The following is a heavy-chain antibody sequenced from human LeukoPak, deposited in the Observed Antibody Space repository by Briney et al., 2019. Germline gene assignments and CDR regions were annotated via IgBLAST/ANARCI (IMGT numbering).Heavy chain of an antibody. CDR2: IYHTGST. CDR3: AREGRWAMKYFIDF. V-gene: IGHV4-59*11. J-gene: IGHJ4*02. CDR1: GGSLSSHY. D-gene: IGHD4-23*01. Sequence: SETLSLTCHVSGGSLSSHYWSWVRQSPEKGLEWVGQIYHTGSTHYNPSLRSRFAISVDTSKNQFFLNVKSVTAADTAVYYCAREGRWAMKYFIDFWGQGTLVIVSS.